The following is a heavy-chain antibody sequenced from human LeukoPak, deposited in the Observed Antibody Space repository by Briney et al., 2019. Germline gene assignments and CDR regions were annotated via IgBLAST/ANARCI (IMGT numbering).Heavy chain of an antibody. CDR2: INHSGST. J-gene: IGHJ4*02. CDR1: GGSISGYY. V-gene: IGHV4-34*01. CDR3: ARVRRYCGGDCSRYFDY. Sequence: SETLSLTCTVSGGSISGYYWSWIRQPPGKGLEWIGEINHSGSTNYNPSLKSRVTISVDTSKNQFSLKLSSVTAADTAVYYCARVRRYCGGDCSRYFDYWGQGTLVTVSS. D-gene: IGHD2-21*01.